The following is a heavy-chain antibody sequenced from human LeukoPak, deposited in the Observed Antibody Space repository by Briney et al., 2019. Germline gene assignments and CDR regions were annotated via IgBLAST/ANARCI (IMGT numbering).Heavy chain of an antibody. CDR1: GFTFGFYA. CDR3: AKEQVVSPPWVSYFDY. Sequence: GGSLRLSCAASGFTFGFYAMTWVRQAPGVGLEWVSSINGGGVRTYYADSVKGRFTISRDNSKNTLYLQMNSLRAEDTAVYYCAKEQVVSPPWVSYFDYWGQGTLVTVSS. D-gene: IGHD1-26*01. CDR2: INGGGVRT. J-gene: IGHJ4*02. V-gene: IGHV3-23*01.